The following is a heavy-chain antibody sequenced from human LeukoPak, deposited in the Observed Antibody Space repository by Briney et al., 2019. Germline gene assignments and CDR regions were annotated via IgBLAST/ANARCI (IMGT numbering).Heavy chain of an antibody. CDR1: GFNSSSYG. Sequence: GGSLRLSCAASGFNSSSYGMHWVRQAPGKGLEWVAFIRYDGSNKYYADSVKGRFTISRDNSKNTLCLQMNSLRAEDTAVYYCAKDDQGVVGAVYYFDYWGQGTLVTVSS. V-gene: IGHV3-30*02. CDR3: AKDDQGVVGAVYYFDY. CDR2: IRYDGSNK. J-gene: IGHJ4*02. D-gene: IGHD1-26*01.